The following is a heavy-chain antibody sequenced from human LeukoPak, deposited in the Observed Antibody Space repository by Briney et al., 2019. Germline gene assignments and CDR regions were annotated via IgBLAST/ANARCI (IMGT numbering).Heavy chain of an antibody. Sequence: ASVKVSCKASGYTFTSYCMHWVRQAPGQGLEWMGIINPSGGSTSYAQKFQGRVTMTRDTSTSTVYMELSSLRSEDTAVYYCARVEATYYYDSSGYFDYWGQGTLVTVSS. CDR1: GYTFTSYC. V-gene: IGHV1-46*01. CDR2: INPSGGST. D-gene: IGHD3-22*01. CDR3: ARVEATYYYDSSGYFDY. J-gene: IGHJ4*02.